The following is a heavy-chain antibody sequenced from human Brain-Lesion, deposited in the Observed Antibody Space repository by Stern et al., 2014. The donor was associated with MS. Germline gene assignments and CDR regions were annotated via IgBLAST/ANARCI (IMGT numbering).Heavy chain of an antibody. V-gene: IGHV1-46*01. CDR1: GYSFTSYF. Sequence: QVQLVEPGAEVKKPGASVKVSCMASGYSFTSYFINWVRQAPGQGLEWMGIINPSAGNTNYAQKFQGRVVMTSDTSTGTVYMELSSLRSEDTAVYYCARDEGADYWGQGTLVTVSS. CDR3: ARDEGADY. CDR2: INPSAGNT. J-gene: IGHJ4*02.